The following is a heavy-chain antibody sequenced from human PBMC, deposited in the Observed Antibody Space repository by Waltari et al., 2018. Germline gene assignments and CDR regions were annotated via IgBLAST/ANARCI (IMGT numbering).Heavy chain of an antibody. CDR3: SRRQIGGPLDP. V-gene: IGHV1-69*12. D-gene: IGHD1-1*01. Sequence: QVHLVQSGAEVKKPGSSVKVSCKASGDTFGRFALAWVRQAPGQGLEWMGGLIPIFGTPNYAQEFQGRLTITADESANTVYMELGSLRPDDTAVYFYSRRQIGGPLDPWGQGTLVTVSS. CDR2: LIPIFGTP. J-gene: IGHJ5*01. CDR1: GDTFGRFA.